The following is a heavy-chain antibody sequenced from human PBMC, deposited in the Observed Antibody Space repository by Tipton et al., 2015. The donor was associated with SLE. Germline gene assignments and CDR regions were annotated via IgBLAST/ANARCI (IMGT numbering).Heavy chain of an antibody. Sequence: SLRLSCAASGFAVNSNYMSWIRQAPGKGLEWVSITYSGGDTNYADSVRGRFSISRDNSKNSLYLQMNSLRAEDTAVYYCARDDITGTTGYYYGMDVWGQGTTVTVSS. V-gene: IGHV3-66*01. D-gene: IGHD1-7*01. J-gene: IGHJ6*02. CDR1: GFAVNSNY. CDR2: TYSGGDT. CDR3: ARDDITGTTGYYYGMDV.